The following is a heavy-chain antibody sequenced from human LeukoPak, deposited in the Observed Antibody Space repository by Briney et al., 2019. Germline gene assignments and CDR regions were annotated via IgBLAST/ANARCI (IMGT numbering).Heavy chain of an antibody. V-gene: IGHV1-2*02. CDR2: INPNSGGT. J-gene: IGHJ4*02. CDR3: ARDRRAVAGPGEVDY. D-gene: IGHD6-19*01. CDR1: GYTFTGYY. Sequence: ASVKVSCKASGYTFTGYYMHWVRQAPGQGLEWMGWINPNSGGTNYAQKFQGRVTMTRDTSISTAYMELSRLRSEDTAVYYCARDRRAVAGPGEVDYWGQGTLVTVSS.